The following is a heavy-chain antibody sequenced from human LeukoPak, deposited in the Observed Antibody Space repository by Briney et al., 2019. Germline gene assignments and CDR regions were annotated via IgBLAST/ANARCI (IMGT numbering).Heavy chain of an antibody. D-gene: IGHD1-26*01. J-gene: IGHJ5*02. Sequence: PGGSLRLSWAASGFTFSSYWMHWVRQAPGKGLGWVSRINSDGSSTIYADSVKGRFTISRDNAKNTLYLQMNSLRAEDTAVYYCARDRSSIVGATGAWFDPWGQGTLVTVSS. CDR3: ARDRSSIVGATGAWFDP. V-gene: IGHV3-74*01. CDR2: INSDGSST. CDR1: GFTFSSYW.